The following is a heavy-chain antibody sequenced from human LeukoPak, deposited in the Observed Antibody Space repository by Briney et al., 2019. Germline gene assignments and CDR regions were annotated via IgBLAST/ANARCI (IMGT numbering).Heavy chain of an antibody. J-gene: IGHJ4*02. CDR1: GGSISSGGYY. Sequence: PSQTLSLTCTVSGGSISSGGYYWSWIRQPPGKGLEWIGYIYHSGSTYYNPSLKSRVTISVDRSKNQFSLKLSSVTAADTAVYYCARANYGLRFLEWSFDYWGQGTLVTVSS. CDR3: ARANYGLRFLEWSFDY. V-gene: IGHV4-30-2*01. D-gene: IGHD3-3*01. CDR2: IYHSGST.